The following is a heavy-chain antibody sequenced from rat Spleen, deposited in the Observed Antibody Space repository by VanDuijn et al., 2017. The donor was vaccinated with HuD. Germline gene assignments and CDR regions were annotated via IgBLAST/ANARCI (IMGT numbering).Heavy chain of an antibody. V-gene: IGHV5-31*01. CDR2: ITNTGGTN. CDR1: GFTLKNYW. CDR3: TREDGGSGFDY. Sequence: EVQLVESGGGPVQPGRSLKLSCVVSGFTLKNYWMTWIRQAPGRGLEWIASITNTGGTNYYPDSVEGRFTISRDNAESALYLQMNSLRSEDTATYYCTREDGGSGFDYWGQGILVTVSS. J-gene: IGHJ3*01. D-gene: IGHD1-11*01.